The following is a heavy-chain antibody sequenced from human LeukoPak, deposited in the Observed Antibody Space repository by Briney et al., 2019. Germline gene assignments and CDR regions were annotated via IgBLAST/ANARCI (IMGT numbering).Heavy chain of an antibody. CDR3: ARHGGSYTFDY. CDR1: GGSISGYY. V-gene: IGHV4-59*08. J-gene: IGHJ4*02. Sequence: SETLSLTCTVSGGSISGYYWSWIRQPPGKGLEWIGFISYSGGTNYNPSLKSRVTISVDTSKNQFSLKLDSVTAADTAVYYCARHGGSYTFDYWGQGTLVTVSS. D-gene: IGHD1-26*01. CDR2: ISYSGGT.